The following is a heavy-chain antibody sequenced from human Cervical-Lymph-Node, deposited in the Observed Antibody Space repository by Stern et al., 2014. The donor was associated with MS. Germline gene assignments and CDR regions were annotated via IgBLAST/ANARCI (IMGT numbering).Heavy chain of an antibody. CDR3: ARQRYFDY. V-gene: IGHV5-51*01. CDR2: IFPGGSDI. J-gene: IGHJ4*02. Sequence: EVQLVESGPEVKRPGESLKISCQASGYTFTSYWIGGVRQMPGKGLEWIAIIFPGGSDIRYSPSFQGLVTISADKSSSTAYLQWNNLKASDTAIYYCARQRYFDYWGQGTLVTVSS. CDR1: GYTFTSYW.